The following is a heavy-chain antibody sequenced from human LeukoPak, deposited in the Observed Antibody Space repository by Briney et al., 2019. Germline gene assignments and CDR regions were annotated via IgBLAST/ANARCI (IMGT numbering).Heavy chain of an antibody. CDR3: AKKEVQLERRGAFDI. J-gene: IGHJ3*02. D-gene: IGHD1-1*01. CDR2: IKQDGSEK. V-gene: IGHV3-7*02. Sequence: GGSLRLSCAASGFTFSNYWMSWVRQVPGKGLEWVANIKQDGSEKYCVDSVKGRFTISRDNAKNSLYLQMNSLRAEDTAVYYCAKKEVQLERRGAFDIWGQGTMVTVSS. CDR1: GFTFSNYW.